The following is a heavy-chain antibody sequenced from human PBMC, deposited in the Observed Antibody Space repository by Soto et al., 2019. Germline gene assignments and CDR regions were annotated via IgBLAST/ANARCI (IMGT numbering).Heavy chain of an antibody. CDR3: ARDQNYDFWSGYQPYYFDY. Sequence: ASVKVSCKASGYTFTSYAMHWVRQAPGQRPEWMGWINAGNGNTKYSQKLQGRVTITRDTSASTAYMELSSLRSEDTAVYFCARDQNYDFWSGYQPYYFDYWGQGTLVTVSS. V-gene: IGHV1-3*01. CDR1: GYTFTSYA. D-gene: IGHD3-3*01. CDR2: INAGNGNT. J-gene: IGHJ4*02.